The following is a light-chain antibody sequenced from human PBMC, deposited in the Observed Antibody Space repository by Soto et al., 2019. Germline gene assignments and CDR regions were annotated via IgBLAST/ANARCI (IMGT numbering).Light chain of an antibody. CDR1: NPHIGAGFD. J-gene: IGLJ1*01. CDR3: QSYDSGVTGSV. V-gene: IGLV1-40*01. Sequence: SVLTQPPPVSGGPGPTITISRTGGNPHIGAGFDVHWYQQVPGTAPKLVLYSNTARPSGVPDRFSGSRSGSSGSLAITGLQPEDEADYYCQSYDSGVTGSVFGTGTKVTVL. CDR2: SNT.